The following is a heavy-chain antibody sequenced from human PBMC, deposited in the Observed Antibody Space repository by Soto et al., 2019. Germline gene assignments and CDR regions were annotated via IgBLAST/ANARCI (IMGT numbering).Heavy chain of an antibody. D-gene: IGHD6-13*01. V-gene: IGHV5-10-1*01. CDR3: ARVAGAADNYYYYGMDV. Sequence: PGESLKISCKGSGYSFTSYWIGWVRQMPGKGLEWMGRIDPSDSYTNYSPSFQGHVTISADKSISTAYLQWSSLKASDTAMYYCARVAGAADNYYYYGMDVWGQGTTVTVSS. J-gene: IGHJ6*02. CDR2: IDPSDSYT. CDR1: GYSFTSYW.